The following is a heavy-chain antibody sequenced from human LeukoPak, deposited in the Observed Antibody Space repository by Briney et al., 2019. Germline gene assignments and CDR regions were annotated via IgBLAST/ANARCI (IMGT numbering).Heavy chain of an antibody. D-gene: IGHD3-16*02. CDR3: ATGRYYDNVWGSYRPSFDF. Sequence: SETLSLTCTVSGGFIIGYYWSWIQQPPGKGLEWIGYIDYSGSTNYNPSLKSRVTISIDTSKNQFSLKLSSVTAADTAVYHCATGRYYDNVWGSYRPSFDFWGQGTLATVSS. CDR2: IDYSGST. J-gene: IGHJ4*02. CDR1: GGFIIGYY. V-gene: IGHV4-59*08.